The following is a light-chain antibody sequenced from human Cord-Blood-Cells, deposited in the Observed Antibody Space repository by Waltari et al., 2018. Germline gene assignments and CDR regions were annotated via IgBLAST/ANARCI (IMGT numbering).Light chain of an antibody. CDR3: QQYNSYHS. Sequence: DIQMTHSPSTLSASVGDRVTITCRASQSISSWLAWYQQKPGKAPKLLIYKASSLESGVPSRFSGSGSGTGFTLTISSLQPDDFATYYCQQYNSYHSFGQGTKLEIK. CDR1: QSISSW. CDR2: KAS. V-gene: IGKV1-5*03. J-gene: IGKJ2*03.